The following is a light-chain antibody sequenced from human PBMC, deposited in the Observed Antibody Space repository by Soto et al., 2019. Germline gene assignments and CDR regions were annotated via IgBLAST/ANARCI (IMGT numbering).Light chain of an antibody. CDR1: SSDVGGYDY. CDR3: ISYSSSSTYV. V-gene: IGLV2-14*01. J-gene: IGLJ1*01. CDR2: DVS. Sequence: QSALPQPASVSGSPGQSITISCTGTSSDVGGYDYVSWYQQPPGKATKLIIYDVSDRPSGVSSRFSGSKSGNTASLTISGLQDEDEADYYCISYSSSSTYVFGTGTKVTVL.